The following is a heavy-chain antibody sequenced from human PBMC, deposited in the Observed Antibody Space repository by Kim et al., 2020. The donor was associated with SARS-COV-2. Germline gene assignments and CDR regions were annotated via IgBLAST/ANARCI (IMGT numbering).Heavy chain of an antibody. CDR2: IVVGSGNT. D-gene: IGHD6-19*01. CDR1: GFTFTSSA. J-gene: IGHJ6*02. V-gene: IGHV1-58*01. CDR3: AADLSAGSGWYGGYYYYGMDV. Sequence: SVKVSCKASGFTFTSSAVQWVRQARGQRLEWIGWIVVGSGNTNYAQKFQERVTITRDMSTTTAYMELSSLRSEDTAVYYCAADLSAGSGWYGGYYYYGMDVCGQGTTVTVSS.